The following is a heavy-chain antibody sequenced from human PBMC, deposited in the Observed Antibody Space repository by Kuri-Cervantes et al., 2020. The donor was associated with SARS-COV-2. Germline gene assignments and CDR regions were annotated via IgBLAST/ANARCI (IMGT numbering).Heavy chain of an antibody. Sequence: GGSLRLSCAASGFTFSSYSMNWVRQAPGKGLEWVSSISSSSSYIYYADSVKGRFTISRDNAKNSLYLQMNSLRAEDTAVYYCAKDRGSTWYAWFDPWGQGTLVTVSS. V-gene: IGHV3-21*01. CDR2: ISSSSSYI. CDR1: GFTFSSYS. J-gene: IGHJ5*02. CDR3: AKDRGSTWYAWFDP. D-gene: IGHD6-13*01.